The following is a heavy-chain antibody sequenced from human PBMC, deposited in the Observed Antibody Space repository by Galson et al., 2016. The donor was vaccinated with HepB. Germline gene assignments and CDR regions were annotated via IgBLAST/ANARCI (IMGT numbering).Heavy chain of an antibody. CDR3: GDLGDFDY. Sequence: SLRLSCAASGFTFTDHYIEWVRQAPGKGLEWVGLMRNDVESYTTEYAASVTGRFTISRDDSKNLVYLQMNSLKTEDTSVYYCGDLGDFDYWGQGTLVTVSS. CDR2: MRNDVESYTT. CDR1: GFTFTDHY. V-gene: IGHV3-72*01. D-gene: IGHD2-21*01. J-gene: IGHJ4*02.